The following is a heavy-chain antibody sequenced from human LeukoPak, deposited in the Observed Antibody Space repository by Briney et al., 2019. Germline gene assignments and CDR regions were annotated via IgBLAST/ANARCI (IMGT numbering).Heavy chain of an antibody. Sequence: TSETLSLTCAVYGGSITGYYWSWIRQTPGRGLEWVGEIHYTGATSYNPSLKSRATISTDTSKNQCSLRLSSVTAADTAVYYCARGNILTGYCFDFWGQGALVTVSS. J-gene: IGHJ4*02. CDR3: ARGNILTGYCFDF. V-gene: IGHV4-34*01. CDR2: IHYTGAT. CDR1: GGSITGYY. D-gene: IGHD3-9*01.